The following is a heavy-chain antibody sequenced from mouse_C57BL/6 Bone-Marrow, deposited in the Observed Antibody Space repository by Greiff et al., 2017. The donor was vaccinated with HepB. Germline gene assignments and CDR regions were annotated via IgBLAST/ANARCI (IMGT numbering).Heavy chain of an antibody. CDR3: TRDRWLSYFDY. CDR2: ISSGGDYI. CDR1: GFTFSSYA. D-gene: IGHD2-3*01. V-gene: IGHV5-9-1*02. J-gene: IGHJ2*01. Sequence: DVQLQESGEGLVKPGGSLKLSCAASGFTFSSYAMSWVRQTPEKRLEWVAYISSGGDYIYYADTVKGRFTISRDNARNTLYLQMSSLKSEDTAMYYCTRDRWLSYFDYWGQGTTLTVSS.